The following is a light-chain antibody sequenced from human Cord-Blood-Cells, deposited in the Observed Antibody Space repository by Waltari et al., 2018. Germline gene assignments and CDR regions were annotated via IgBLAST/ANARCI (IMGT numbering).Light chain of an antibody. J-gene: IGKJ5*01. CDR3: QQYNSYSPIT. Sequence: DIQMTQSPSTLSASVGDRVTITCRASQSISSWLAWYQQKPGKAPKLLIYDASSLESGVPARFSVSGSGTEFTLTISSLQPDDFATYYCQQYNSYSPITFGQGTRLEIK. CDR1: QSISSW. V-gene: IGKV1-5*01. CDR2: DAS.